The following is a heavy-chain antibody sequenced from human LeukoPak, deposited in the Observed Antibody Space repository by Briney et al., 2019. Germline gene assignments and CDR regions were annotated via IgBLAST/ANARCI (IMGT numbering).Heavy chain of an antibody. J-gene: IGHJ6*03. V-gene: IGHV4-39*02. CDR1: GGPFSSSDYY. CDR2: IYYSRTT. Sequence: SETLSLTCTVSGGPFSSSDYYWGWVRQPPGTGLEWIESIYYSRTTYYNPSLKSRVTISVDTSKKQFSLKLRSVTAADTAVYYCAREAVTMVRGVSYYYYYYMDVWGKGTTVTISS. D-gene: IGHD3-10*01. CDR3: AREAVTMVRGVSYYYYYYMDV.